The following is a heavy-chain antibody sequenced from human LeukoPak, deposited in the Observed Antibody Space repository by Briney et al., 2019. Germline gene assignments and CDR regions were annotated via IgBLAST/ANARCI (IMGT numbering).Heavy chain of an antibody. CDR2: ISYDGFNP. CDR3: AKVKEMYSSGSYYFDY. Sequence: GGSLRLSCAASGFTFSSYGMHWVRQAPGKGLEWVTVISYDGFNPYYADSVKGRFTISRDNSKNTLWLQMNSLRAEDTAVYYCAKVKEMYSSGSYYFDYWGQGTLVTVSS. V-gene: IGHV3-30*18. D-gene: IGHD6-19*01. CDR1: GFTFSSYG. J-gene: IGHJ4*02.